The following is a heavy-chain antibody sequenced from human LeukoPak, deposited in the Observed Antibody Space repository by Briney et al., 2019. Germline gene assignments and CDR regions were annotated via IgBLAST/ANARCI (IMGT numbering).Heavy chain of an antibody. CDR2: INSEGSST. CDR3: ARALRYSSPFDY. CDR1: EFTFSSYW. Sequence: PGGSLRLSCAASEFTFSSYWMHWVRQAPGKGLVWVSRINSEGSSTSYADSVKGRFTISRDNAKNTLYLQMNSLRAEDTAVYYCARALRYSSPFDYWGQGTLVTVSS. J-gene: IGHJ4*02. V-gene: IGHV3-74*01. D-gene: IGHD6-13*01.